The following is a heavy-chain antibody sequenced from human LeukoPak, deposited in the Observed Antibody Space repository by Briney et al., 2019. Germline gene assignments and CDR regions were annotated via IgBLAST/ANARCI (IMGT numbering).Heavy chain of an antibody. CDR2: ISYDGSNK. CDR1: GFTFSSYA. D-gene: IGHD3-3*01. CDR3: ATPDYDFWSGYAFDI. J-gene: IGHJ3*02. Sequence: GGSLRLSCAASGFTFSSYAMHWVRQAPGKGLEWVAVISYDGSNKYYADSVKGRFTISRDNSKNTLYLQMNSLRAEDTAVYCCATPDYDFWSGYAFDIWGQGTMVTVSS. V-gene: IGHV3-30-3*01.